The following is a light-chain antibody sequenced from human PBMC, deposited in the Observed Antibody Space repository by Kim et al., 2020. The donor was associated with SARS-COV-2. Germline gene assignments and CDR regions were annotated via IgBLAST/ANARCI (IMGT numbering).Light chain of an antibody. Sequence: QSALTQPASVSASPGQSITISCTGSSSDVGGYNYVSWYRQYAGKAPRLIIYDVFERPSGISNRFSGSKSGNTASLTISGLQAEDEADYYCISYSSSNTNTHVFGSGTKVTVL. CDR1: SSDVGGYNY. CDR3: ISYSSSNTNTHV. CDR2: DVF. V-gene: IGLV2-14*01. J-gene: IGLJ1*01.